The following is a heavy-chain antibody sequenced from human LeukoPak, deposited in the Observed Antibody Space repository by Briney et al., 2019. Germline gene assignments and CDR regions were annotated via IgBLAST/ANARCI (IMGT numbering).Heavy chain of an antibody. CDR1: GFTFSDYY. CDR3: ARAIVPAAIYYYYGMDV. J-gene: IGHJ6*02. D-gene: IGHD2-2*02. Sequence: GGSLRLSCAASGFTFSDYYMSWIRQAPGKGLEWVSYISSSGSTIYYADSVKGRFTISRDNAKNSLYLQMNSLRAEDTAVYYCARAIVPAAIYYYYGMDVWGQGTTVTVSS. CDR2: ISSSGSTI. V-gene: IGHV3-11*04.